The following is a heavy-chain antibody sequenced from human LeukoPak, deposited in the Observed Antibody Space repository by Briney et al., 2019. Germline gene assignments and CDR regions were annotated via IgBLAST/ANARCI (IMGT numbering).Heavy chain of an antibody. V-gene: IGHV3-30*03. CDR1: GFTFSSYG. CDR2: ISYDGSNK. CDR3: AYGKGRGYYFDY. Sequence: PGGSLRLSCAASGFTFSSYGMHWVRKAPGKGLEGVAVISYDGSNKYYADSVKGRFTIATDNSKNTLYLQMNSLRAEDTAVYYCAYGKGRGYYFDYWGEGTLVTVSS. D-gene: IGHD4-17*01. J-gene: IGHJ4*02.